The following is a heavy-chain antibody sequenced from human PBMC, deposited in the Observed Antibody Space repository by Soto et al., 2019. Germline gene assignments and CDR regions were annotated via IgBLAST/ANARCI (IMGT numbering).Heavy chain of an antibody. D-gene: IGHD5-12*01. V-gene: IGHV3-33*01. CDR2: IWFDGSNK. CDR1: GFTFSNYA. Sequence: LRLSCAASGFTFSNYAMHWVRQAPGKGLEWVALIWFDGSNKYYADSGKGRFTISRDNSKNTLYLQMNSLTAEDTAVYYCARGGEMATIGRYYYGLDVWGQGTTVTVS. CDR3: ARGGEMATIGRYYYGLDV. J-gene: IGHJ6*02.